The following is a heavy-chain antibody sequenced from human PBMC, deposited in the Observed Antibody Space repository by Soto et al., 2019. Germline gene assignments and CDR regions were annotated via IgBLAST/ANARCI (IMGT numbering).Heavy chain of an antibody. V-gene: IGHV3-23*01. CDR2: IGASDAST. Sequence: LRLSCAASGFSFGGHAMTWVRQASGKGLEGVAAIGASDASTYYADSVKGRFTISRDNSRNTLYLQMNSLRVVDTAVYYCARDRGALVDTGTLNYWGQGTLVTVS. CDR1: GFSFGGHA. CDR3: ARDRGALVDTGTLNY. J-gene: IGHJ4*02. D-gene: IGHD5-18*01.